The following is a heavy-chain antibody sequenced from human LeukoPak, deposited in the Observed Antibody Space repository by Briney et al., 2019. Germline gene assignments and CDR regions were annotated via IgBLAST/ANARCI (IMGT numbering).Heavy chain of an antibody. J-gene: IGHJ3*02. Sequence: GGSLRLSCAASGFTFSSYSMSWVRQAPGRGLEWVSAISGNGDSTYYADSVKGRFTISRDNSKNTLFLQMSSLRAEDTAVYYCAKNELLWFGEFDAFDIWGQGTMVTVSS. CDR2: ISGNGDST. CDR1: GFTFSSYS. CDR3: AKNELLWFGEFDAFDI. D-gene: IGHD3-10*01. V-gene: IGHV3-23*01.